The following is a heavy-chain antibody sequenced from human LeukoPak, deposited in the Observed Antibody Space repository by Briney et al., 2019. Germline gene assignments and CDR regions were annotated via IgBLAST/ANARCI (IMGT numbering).Heavy chain of an antibody. CDR3: ARHSGYYYGMDV. Sequence: SETLSLTCAVSGAAISSDYWSWLRQPAGKGLEWIGRIYFSGSTNYNPSLKSRVTISVDTSKNQFSLKLSSVTAADTAVYYCARHSGYYYGMDVWGQGTTVTVSS. V-gene: IGHV4-59*08. CDR2: IYFSGST. D-gene: IGHD3-10*01. CDR1: GAAISSDY. J-gene: IGHJ6*02.